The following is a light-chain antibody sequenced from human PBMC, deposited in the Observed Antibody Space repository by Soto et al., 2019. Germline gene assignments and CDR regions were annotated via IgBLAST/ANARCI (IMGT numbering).Light chain of an antibody. CDR2: EVS. CDR1: SSDVGSYHY. Sequence: QSALTQPASVSGSPGQSITISCTGTSSDVGSYHYVSWYQQHPGKAPKLMSYEVSNRPSGVSTRFSGSKSGNTASLTISGLQAEDEANYYRSSYTSISTRVFGGGTLLTVL. V-gene: IGLV2-14*01. J-gene: IGLJ3*02. CDR3: SSYTSISTRV.